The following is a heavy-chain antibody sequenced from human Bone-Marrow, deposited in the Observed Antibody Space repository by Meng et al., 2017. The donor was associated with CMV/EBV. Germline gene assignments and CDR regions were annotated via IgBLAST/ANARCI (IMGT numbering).Heavy chain of an antibody. Sequence: CTGSGYSFTSYWISWVRQMPGNGLEWMGRIYPSDSYTNYSPSFQGHVTISADKSISTAYLQWSSLKASDTAMYYCARHGRGPYYFDYWGQGTLVTVSS. V-gene: IGHV5-10-1*01. CDR3: ARHGRGPYYFDY. J-gene: IGHJ4*02. CDR1: GYSFTSYW. CDR2: IYPSDSYT. D-gene: IGHD2-15*01.